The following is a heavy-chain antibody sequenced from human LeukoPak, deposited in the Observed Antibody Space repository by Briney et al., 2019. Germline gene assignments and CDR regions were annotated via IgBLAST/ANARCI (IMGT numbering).Heavy chain of an antibody. V-gene: IGHV4-59*01. CDR2: IYYSGST. CDR3: ARAPPRILGYYFDY. CDR1: GGSISSYY. J-gene: IGHJ4*02. D-gene: IGHD2-15*01. Sequence: SETLSLTCTVSGGSISSYYWSWIRQPPGKGLEWIGYIYYSGSTNYNPSLKSRVTISVDTSKNQFSLKLSSVTAADTVVYYCARAPPRILGYYFDYWGQGTLVTVSS.